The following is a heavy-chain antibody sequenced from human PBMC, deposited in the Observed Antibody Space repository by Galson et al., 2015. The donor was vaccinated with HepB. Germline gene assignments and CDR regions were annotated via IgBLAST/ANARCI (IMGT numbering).Heavy chain of an antibody. Sequence: SLRLSCAASGFTFSSYAMHWVRQAPGKGLEWVAVISYDGSNKYYADSVKGRFTISRGNSKNTLYLQMNSLRAEDTAVYYCARGGWRAAAGYYYYGMDVWGQGTTVTVSS. V-gene: IGHV3-30*04. D-gene: IGHD6-13*01. CDR3: ARGGWRAAAGYYYYGMDV. CDR1: GFTFSSYA. CDR2: ISYDGSNK. J-gene: IGHJ6*02.